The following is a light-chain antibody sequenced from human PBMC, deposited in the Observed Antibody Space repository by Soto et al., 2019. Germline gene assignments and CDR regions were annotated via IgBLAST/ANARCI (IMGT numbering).Light chain of an antibody. Sequence: EIVRTQSPATLSVSPGERVTLARRSSQSVGTDLAWYQQKPGQAPRLLIYDASTGATGTPARFSGRGSGTEFALTISSLQSEDFAIYYCQQYSDWPPITFGQGTRLEIK. J-gene: IGKJ5*01. CDR1: QSVGTD. V-gene: IGKV3-15*01. CDR2: DAS. CDR3: QQYSDWPPIT.